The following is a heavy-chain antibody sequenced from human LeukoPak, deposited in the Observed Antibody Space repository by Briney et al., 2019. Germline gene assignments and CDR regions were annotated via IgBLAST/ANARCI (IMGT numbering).Heavy chain of an antibody. V-gene: IGHV3-7*01. J-gene: IGHJ6*02. CDR2: IKQDGSEK. CDR3: ARARGSGSYSSGYYGMDV. CDR1: GFTFSNFW. D-gene: IGHD1-26*01. Sequence: GGSLRLSCAASGFTFSNFWMIWVRQAPGKGLEWVASIKQDGSEKYYVDSVKGRFTISRDNAKNSLYLQMNSLRAEDTAVYYCARARGSGSYSSGYYGMDVWGQGTTVTVSS.